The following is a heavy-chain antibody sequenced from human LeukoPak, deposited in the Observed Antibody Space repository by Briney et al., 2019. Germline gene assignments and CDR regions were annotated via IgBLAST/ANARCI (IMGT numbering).Heavy chain of an antibody. CDR2: INPNSGNT. CDR1: GYTFTGYY. Sequence: ASVKVSCKASGYTFTGYYMHWVRQAPGQGLEWMGWINPNSGNTHYAQKFQDRVTMTRDTSISTAYMEPNSLRSDDMAVYYCAREGAAAEDVNWFDPWGQGTLVTVSS. J-gene: IGHJ5*02. CDR3: AREGAAAEDVNWFDP. D-gene: IGHD6-25*01. V-gene: IGHV1-2*02.